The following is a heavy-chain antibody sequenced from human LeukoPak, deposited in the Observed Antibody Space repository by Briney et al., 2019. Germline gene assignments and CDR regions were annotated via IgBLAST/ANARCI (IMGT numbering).Heavy chain of an antibody. CDR2: IYSGGST. Sequence: QAGGSLRLSCAASGFTVSSNYMSWVRQAPGKGLEWVSVIYSGGSTYYADSVKGRFTISRDNAKSSLYLQMNSLRAEDTAVYFCAREIIGGASFLDYWGQGTLVTVSS. D-gene: IGHD1-26*01. CDR3: AREIIGGASFLDY. CDR1: GFTVSSNY. J-gene: IGHJ4*02. V-gene: IGHV3-53*01.